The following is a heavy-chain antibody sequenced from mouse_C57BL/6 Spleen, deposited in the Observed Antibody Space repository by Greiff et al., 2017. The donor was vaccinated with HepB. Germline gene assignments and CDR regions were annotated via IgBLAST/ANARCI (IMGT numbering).Heavy chain of an antibody. V-gene: IGHV3-1*01. CDR2: ISYSGST. D-gene: IGHD3-2*02. J-gene: IGHJ3*01. CDR1: GYSITSGYD. CDR3: ARDSSGYVGFAY. Sequence: EVKLMESGPGMVKPSQLLSLTCTVTGYSITSGYDWHWIRHFPGNKLEWMGYISYSGSTNYNPSLKSRISITHDTSKNHFFLKLNSVTTEDTATYYCARDSSGYVGFAYWGQGTLVTVSA.